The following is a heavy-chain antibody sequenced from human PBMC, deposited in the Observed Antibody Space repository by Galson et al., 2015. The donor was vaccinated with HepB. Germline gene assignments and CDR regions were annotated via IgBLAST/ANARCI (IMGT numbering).Heavy chain of an antibody. V-gene: IGHV1-18*04. CDR2: ISAYNGNT. CDR3: ARVDGYDYVWGSYRYHFDY. Sequence: SVKVSCKASGYTFTSYGISWVRQAPGQGLEWMGWISAYNGNTNYAQKLQGRVTMTTDTSTSTAYMELRSLRSDDTAVYYCARVDGYDYVWGSYRYHFDYWDQGTLVTVSS. D-gene: IGHD3-16*02. J-gene: IGHJ4*02. CDR1: GYTFTSYG.